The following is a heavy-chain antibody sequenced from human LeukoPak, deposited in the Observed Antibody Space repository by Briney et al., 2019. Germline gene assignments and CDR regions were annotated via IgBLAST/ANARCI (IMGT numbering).Heavy chain of an antibody. Sequence: PGGSRRLSCAASGFTFSSYAMHWVRQAPGKGLEWVAVISYDGSNKYYADSVKGRFTISRDNSKNTLYLQMNSLRAEDTAVYYCARASGGSCYSNFDYWGQGTLVTVSS. J-gene: IGHJ4*02. V-gene: IGHV3-30*04. CDR1: GFTFSSYA. CDR2: ISYDGSNK. CDR3: ARASGGSCYSNFDY. D-gene: IGHD2-15*01.